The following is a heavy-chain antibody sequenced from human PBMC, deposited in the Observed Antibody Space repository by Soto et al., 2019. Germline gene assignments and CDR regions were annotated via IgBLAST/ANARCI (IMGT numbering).Heavy chain of an antibody. D-gene: IGHD3-9*01. CDR2: IYYSGST. CDR1: GDSISSGDYY. CDR3: ARDPRYFDWLPGYYYYCMDV. V-gene: IGHV4-30-4*01. Sequence: SETLSLTCTLSGDSISSGDYYWRWIRQPPEKGLDWIGYIYYSGSTYYNPSLKRRVTISVDTSKQQFSLKLSSVTAADTAVYYCARDPRYFDWLPGYYYYCMDVWGQGTTVTVSS. J-gene: IGHJ6*02.